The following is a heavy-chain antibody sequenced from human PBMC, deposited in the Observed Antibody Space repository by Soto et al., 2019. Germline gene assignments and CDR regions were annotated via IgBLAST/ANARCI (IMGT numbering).Heavy chain of an antibody. D-gene: IGHD2-2*01. Sequence: QVQLVQSGAEVKKPGSSVKVSCKASGGTFSSYAISWVRQAPGQGLEWMGGIIPIFGTANYAQKFQGRVTITADESTSTAYMELSSLRSEDTAVYYCAREGYCISTSRQKKSANYYYGMDVWGQGTTVTVSS. CDR3: AREGYCISTSRQKKSANYYYGMDV. J-gene: IGHJ6*02. V-gene: IGHV1-69*12. CDR2: IIPIFGTA. CDR1: GGTFSSYA.